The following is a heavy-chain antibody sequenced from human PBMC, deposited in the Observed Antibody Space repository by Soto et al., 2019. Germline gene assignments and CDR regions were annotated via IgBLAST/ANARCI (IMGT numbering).Heavy chain of an antibody. D-gene: IGHD6-13*01. CDR3: ARQAYQIAAALGTFDP. CDR2: IDPSDSYT. CDR1: GYSFTSYW. V-gene: IGHV5-10-1*01. J-gene: IGHJ5*02. Sequence: PGESLKISCKGSGYSFTSYWISWVRQMPGKGLEWMGRIDPSDSYTNYSPSFQGHVTISADKSISTAYLQWSSLKASDTAMYYCARQAYQIAAALGTFDPWGQGTLVTVPQ.